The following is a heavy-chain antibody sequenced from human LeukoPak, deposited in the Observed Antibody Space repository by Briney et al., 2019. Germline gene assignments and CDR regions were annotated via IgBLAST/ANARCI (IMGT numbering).Heavy chain of an antibody. V-gene: IGHV1-69*13. CDR1: GGTFSSYA. J-gene: IGHJ4*02. D-gene: IGHD5-12*01. CDR2: IIPIFGTA. Sequence: ASVKVSCKASGGTFSSYAISWVRQAPGQGLEWMGGIIPIFGTANYAQKFQGRVTITADESTSTAYMELSSLRSEDTAVYYCARDGSRDIVATTYDYWGQGTLVTVSS. CDR3: ARDGSRDIVATTYDY.